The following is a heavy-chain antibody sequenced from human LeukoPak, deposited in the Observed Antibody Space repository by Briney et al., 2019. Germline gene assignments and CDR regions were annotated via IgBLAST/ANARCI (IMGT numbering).Heavy chain of an antibody. V-gene: IGHV1-2*06. CDR2: INPNSGGT. CDR3: AREKYDGKSWDS. D-gene: IGHD4-23*01. CDR1: GYAFTGYC. J-gene: IGHJ4*02. Sequence: ASVKVSCKASGYAFTGYCIHWVRQAPGQGLEWMGRINPNSGGTNYAQNFQGRVTMTRDTSISTAYMELTRLRSDDTAVYYCAREKYDGKSWDSWGQGTLVTVSS.